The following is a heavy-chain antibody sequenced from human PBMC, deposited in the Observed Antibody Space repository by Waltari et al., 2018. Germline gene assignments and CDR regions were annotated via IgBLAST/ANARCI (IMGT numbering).Heavy chain of an antibody. Sequence: QVQPQESGPGLVKPSQTLSLTCTVSGGSISSGGYYWRWIRQHPGKGLEWIGYIYYSGSTYYNPSLKSRVTISVDTSKNQFSLKLSSVTAADTAVYYCASIAAAGTGYYYYYMDVWGKGTTVTVSS. V-gene: IGHV4-31*03. J-gene: IGHJ6*03. CDR1: GGSISSGGYY. CDR3: ASIAAAGTGYYYYYMDV. D-gene: IGHD6-13*01. CDR2: IYYSGST.